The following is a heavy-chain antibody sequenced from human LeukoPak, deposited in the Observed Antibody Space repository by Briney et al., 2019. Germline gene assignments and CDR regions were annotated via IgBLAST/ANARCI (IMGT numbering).Heavy chain of an antibody. D-gene: IGHD5-12*01. CDR1: GFTFSSYW. CDR3: ASSVGTYSLVATISLIPYYYYGMDV. J-gene: IGHJ6*04. V-gene: IGHV3-7*03. Sequence: GGSLRLSCAASGFTFSSYWMSWVRQAPGKGLDWVANIKQDGSEKYYVDSVKGRFTISRDNAKNSLYLQMNSLRAEDTAVYYCASSVGTYSLVATISLIPYYYYGMDVWGKGTTVTVSS. CDR2: IKQDGSEK.